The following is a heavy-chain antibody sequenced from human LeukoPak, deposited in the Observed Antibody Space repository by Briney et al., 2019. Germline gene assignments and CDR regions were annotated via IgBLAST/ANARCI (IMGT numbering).Heavy chain of an antibody. CDR2: IYYSGST. Sequence: SETLSLTCTVSGGSISSYYWSWIRQPPGKGLEWIGYIYYSGSTNYNPSLKSRVTISVDTSKNQFSLTLSSVTAADTAVYYCAREGYSYAHYYYYYMDVWGKGTTVTVSS. CDR3: AREGYSYAHYYYYYMDV. D-gene: IGHD5-18*01. V-gene: IGHV4-59*01. CDR1: GGSISSYY. J-gene: IGHJ6*03.